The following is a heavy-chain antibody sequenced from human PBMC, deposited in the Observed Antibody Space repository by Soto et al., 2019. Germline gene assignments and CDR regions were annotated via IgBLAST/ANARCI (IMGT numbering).Heavy chain of an antibody. CDR3: ARWGTTGGLDV. CDR2: TSYDGSDK. Sequence: QVQLVESGGGVVQPGTSLRVSCVGSGFTFRSYVIHWVRQAPGQGLEWVALTSYDGSDKYYGDSVRGRFTISRENSRNTVDLQMDSLRLEDTALYYCARWGTTGGLDVWGQGTLVSVSS. V-gene: IGHV3-30*19. D-gene: IGHD3-16*01. CDR1: GFTFRSYV. J-gene: IGHJ1*01.